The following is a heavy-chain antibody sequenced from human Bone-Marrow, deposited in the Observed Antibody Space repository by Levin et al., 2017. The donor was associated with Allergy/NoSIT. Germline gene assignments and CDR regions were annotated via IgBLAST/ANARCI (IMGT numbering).Heavy chain of an antibody. CDR1: GFSFEDFA. D-gene: IGHD4-17*01. V-gene: IGHV3-9*01. J-gene: IGHJ4*02. Sequence: GGSLRLSCEVSGFSFEDFAIHWVRQTPGKGLEWVSGISGDTGTTGYADSVKGRFTISRDSAKSSLFLQMNSLRVEDTALYYCAKDIRRTQSYYFDSWGQGTLVTVSS. CDR2: ISGDTGTT. CDR3: AKDIRRTQSYYFDS.